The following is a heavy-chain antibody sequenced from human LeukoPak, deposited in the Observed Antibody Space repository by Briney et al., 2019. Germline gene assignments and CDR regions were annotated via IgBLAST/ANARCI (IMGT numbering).Heavy chain of an antibody. Sequence: SETLSLTCTVSGGSISSYYWSWIRQPPGKGLEWIGYIYYSGSTNYNPSLKSRVTISVDTSKNQFSLKLSSVTAADTAVYYCASRRWLRGPVDYWGQGTLVTVSS. CDR2: IYYSGST. D-gene: IGHD5-12*01. V-gene: IGHV4-59*01. CDR3: ASRRWLRGPVDY. J-gene: IGHJ4*02. CDR1: GGSISSYY.